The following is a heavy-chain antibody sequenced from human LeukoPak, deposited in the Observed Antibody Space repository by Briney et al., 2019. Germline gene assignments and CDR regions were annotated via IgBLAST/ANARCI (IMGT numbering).Heavy chain of an antibody. CDR2: VSDDGSNK. J-gene: IGHJ4*02. CDR3: AREDESWNVDY. D-gene: IGHD1-1*01. CDR1: GFTFSNYA. V-gene: IGHV3-30-3*01. Sequence: GGSLRLSCAASGFTFSNYAMHWVRQAPGKGLEWVAGVSDDGSNKYSADSVKGRFIISRDNSKNTLYLQMNSLTTEDTAVYYCAREDESWNVDYWGQGTLVTVSS.